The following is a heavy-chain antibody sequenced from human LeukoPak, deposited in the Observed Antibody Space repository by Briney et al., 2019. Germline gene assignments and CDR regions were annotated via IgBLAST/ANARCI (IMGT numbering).Heavy chain of an antibody. CDR3: AREGLYSGSVSSDLDY. V-gene: IGHV3-21*01. CDR1: GFTFSSYT. CDR2: ISGSATHI. J-gene: IGHJ4*02. Sequence: GGSLRLSCAASGFTFSSYTMDWVRQAPGKGLEWVSSISGSATHIYYADSVKGRFTISRDNAKNSMYLQVNSLRAEDTAVYYCAREGLYSGSVSSDLDYWGQGTLVSVSS. D-gene: IGHD3-10*01.